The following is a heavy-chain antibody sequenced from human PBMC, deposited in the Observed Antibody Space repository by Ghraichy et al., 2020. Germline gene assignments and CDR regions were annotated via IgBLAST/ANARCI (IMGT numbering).Heavy chain of an antibody. CDR2: ISSGSSTI. CDR3: ARTTLTALYMDV. D-gene: IGHD1-1*01. V-gene: IGHV3-48*02. Sequence: GGSLRLSCAASGFTFSSSSMNWVRQAPGKGLEWVSYISSGSSTIYYANSVRGRFTVSRDNAKNSLYLQMNSLRDEDTAVYYCARTTLTALYMDVWGKGTTVTVSS. CDR1: GFTFSSSS. J-gene: IGHJ6*03.